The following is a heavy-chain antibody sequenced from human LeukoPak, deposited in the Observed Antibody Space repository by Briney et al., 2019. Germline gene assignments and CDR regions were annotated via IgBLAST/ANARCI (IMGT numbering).Heavy chain of an antibody. CDR3: ARSIYYGSGSYYHFDY. Sequence: ASVKVSCKASGYSFNTYYMHWVRQAPGQGLEWMGWINPNSGDTNYAQKFQDWVSMTRDTSISTAYMELSRLRSDDTAVYYCARSIYYGSGSYYHFDYWGQGTLVTVSS. J-gene: IGHJ4*02. CDR2: INPNSGDT. D-gene: IGHD3-10*01. V-gene: IGHV1-2*04. CDR1: GYSFNTYY.